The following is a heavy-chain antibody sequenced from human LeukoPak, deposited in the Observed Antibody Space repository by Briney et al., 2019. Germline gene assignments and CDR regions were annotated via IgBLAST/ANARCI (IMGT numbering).Heavy chain of an antibody. D-gene: IGHD3-22*01. CDR2: TYTRGNS. V-gene: IGHV3-53*01. CDR3: ARGGRGSAAVVAPRSFDI. Sequence: GVLRLSCAASGFDVSSHHMVWVRQAPGKGLEWVSATYTRGNSYYTDSVKGRFIISRDTSKNTMDLQMNSLRPEDSALYFCARGGRGSAAVVAPRSFDIWGQGTMVAVSS. CDR1: GFDVSSHH. J-gene: IGHJ3*02.